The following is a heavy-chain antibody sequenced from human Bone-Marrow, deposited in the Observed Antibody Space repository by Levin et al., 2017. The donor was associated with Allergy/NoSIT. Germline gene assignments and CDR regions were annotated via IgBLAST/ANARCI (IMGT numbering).Heavy chain of an antibody. CDR1: GYAFTIYY. J-gene: IGHJ3*01. V-gene: IGHV1-8*02. Sequence: EASVKVSCKTSGYAFTIYYINWVRQASGQGLEWMGWTNPNSGDTGYAQKFQGRVTMTRNTSSSTAYMELSSLTTDDTAVYFCARGAGNVEWLVKDGAFDVWGQGTTVTVSS. D-gene: IGHD6-19*01. CDR3: ARGAGNVEWLVKDGAFDV. CDR2: TNPNSGDT.